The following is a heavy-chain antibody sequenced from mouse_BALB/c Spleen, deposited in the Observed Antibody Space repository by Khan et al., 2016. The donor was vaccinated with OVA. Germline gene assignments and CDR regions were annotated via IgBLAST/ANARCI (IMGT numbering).Heavy chain of an antibody. CDR1: GYTFTSYW. Sequence: VQLVESGAELVRPGASVKLSCKASGYTFTSYWMNWVRPRPRQGLEWIGKINPSDSESHYNQMFKDKATLTVDKSSGTAYMQLRSLTSEDSAVYYCARREKYGYDPSWFAYWGQGTLVTVSA. J-gene: IGHJ3*01. CDR3: ARREKYGYDPSWFAY. V-gene: IGHV1-52*01. CDR2: INPSDSES. D-gene: IGHD2-2*01.